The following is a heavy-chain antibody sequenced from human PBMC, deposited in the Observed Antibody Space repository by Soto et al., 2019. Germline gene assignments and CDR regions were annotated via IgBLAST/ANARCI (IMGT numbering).Heavy chain of an antibody. Sequence: DVQLVESGGGLVRPGGSLRLSCAVSGLTFSGYGMNWVRKAPGKGLEWISHISGGFRTTIHYADSVKGRFTISRDNGQSSLFLQMDSLRAGDTGVYSCVLSRDGFSYGYDAALDVWGHGTGVTVSS. V-gene: IGHV3-48*01. CDR2: ISGGFRTTI. CDR1: GLTFSGYG. CDR3: VLSRDGFSYGYDAALDV. J-gene: IGHJ6*02. D-gene: IGHD5-18*01.